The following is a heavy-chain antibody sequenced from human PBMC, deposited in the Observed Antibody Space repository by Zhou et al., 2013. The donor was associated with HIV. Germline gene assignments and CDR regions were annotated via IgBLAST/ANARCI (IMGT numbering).Heavy chain of an antibody. CDR1: GYIFTNYG. V-gene: IGHV1-18*01. Sequence: QVQLVQSGAEVKKPGASVKVSCETSGYIFTNYGINWVRQAPGQGLEWMGWISAYNGNTNYGQKFQGRVIMTTETLMSTAYMELRSLRSDDTAVYYCARDRDGTSDNWFDPWGQGTLVTVSS. CDR2: ISAYNGNT. J-gene: IGHJ5*02. CDR3: ARDRDGTSDNWFDP. D-gene: IGHD1-1*01.